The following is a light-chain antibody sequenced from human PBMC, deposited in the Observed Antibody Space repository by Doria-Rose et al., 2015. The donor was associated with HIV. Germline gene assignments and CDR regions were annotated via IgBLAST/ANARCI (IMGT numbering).Light chain of an antibody. J-gene: IGKJ4*01. CDR2: GTS. Sequence: PSSLSASVGDRVTITCRASQGIRNDLGWYQQKPGKAPKLLIFGTSSLQSGVSSRFSGSGSGTGFTLTISSLQPEDFATYYCLQDYSYPRTFGGGTKVEIK. V-gene: IGKV1-6*01. CDR1: QGIRND. CDR3: LQDYSYPRT.